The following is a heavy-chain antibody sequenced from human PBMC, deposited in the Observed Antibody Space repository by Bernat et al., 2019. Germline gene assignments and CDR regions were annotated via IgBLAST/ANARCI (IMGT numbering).Heavy chain of an antibody. CDR3: ARLSDDFWSGYYHFDP. CDR1: GYSFTSYW. D-gene: IGHD3-3*01. V-gene: IGHV5-10-1*03. CDR2: IDPSDSYT. Sequence: EVQLVQSGAEVKKPGESLRISCKGSGYSFTSYWISWVRQMPGKGLEWMGRIDPSDSYTNYSPSFQGHVTISADKSISTAYLQWSSLKASDTAMFYCARLSDDFWSGYYHFDPWGQGTLVTVSS. J-gene: IGHJ5*02.